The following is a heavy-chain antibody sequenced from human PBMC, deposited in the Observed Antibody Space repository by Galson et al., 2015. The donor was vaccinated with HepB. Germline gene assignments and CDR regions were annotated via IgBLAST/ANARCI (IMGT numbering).Heavy chain of an antibody. CDR2: IYPGDSDT. Sequence: QSGAEVKKPGESLKISCKGSGYSFTSYWIGWVRQMPGKGLEWIGIIYPGDSDTRYSPSFQGQVTISADKSISTAYLQWSSLKASDTAMYYCARALSVAGTPYYFDHWGQGTLVTVSS. J-gene: IGHJ4*02. D-gene: IGHD6-19*01. CDR1: GYSFTSYW. CDR3: ARALSVAGTPYYFDH. V-gene: IGHV5-51*03.